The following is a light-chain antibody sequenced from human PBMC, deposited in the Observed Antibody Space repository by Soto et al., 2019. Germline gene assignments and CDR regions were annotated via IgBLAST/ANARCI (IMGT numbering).Light chain of an antibody. Sequence: QSVLTQPPSASGSPGQSVTVSCTGTSSDVGGYNYVSWYQQHPGKAPKLLIYEVSKRPSGVPDRFSGSKSGNTASLTVSGLQAEDEADYYCSSDARRSNLVFGGATK. CDR1: SSDVGGYNY. V-gene: IGLV2-8*01. J-gene: IGLJ2*01. CDR2: EVS. CDR3: SSDARRSNLV.